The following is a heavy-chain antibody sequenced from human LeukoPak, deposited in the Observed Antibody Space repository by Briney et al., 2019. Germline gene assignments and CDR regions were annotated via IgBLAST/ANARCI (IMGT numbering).Heavy chain of an antibody. CDR2: ISAYNGNT. V-gene: IGHV1-18*01. CDR3: ARAVNPETYIVVVPAAISWFDP. Sequence: ASVKVSCKASGYTFTSYGISWVRQAPGQGLEWMGWISAYNGNTNYAQKLQGRVTMTTDTSTSTAYTELRSLRSDDTAVYYCARAVNPETYIVVVPAAISWFDPWGQGTLVTVSS. D-gene: IGHD2-2*01. CDR1: GYTFTSYG. J-gene: IGHJ5*02.